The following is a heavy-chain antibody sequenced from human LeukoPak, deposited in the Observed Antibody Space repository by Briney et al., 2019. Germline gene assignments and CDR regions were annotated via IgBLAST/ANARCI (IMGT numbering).Heavy chain of an antibody. Sequence: GGSLRLSCAASGFNLGAYRMSWVRQAPGKGLEWVANINQDGSEKNFVDSVKGRFTVSKDNARKTVYLRMNSLRAEDTALYYCARENLGSSYNWLDPWGQGTLVTVSS. CDR3: ARENLGSSYNWLDP. D-gene: IGHD1-26*01. CDR1: GFNLGAYR. J-gene: IGHJ5*02. CDR2: INQDGSEK. V-gene: IGHV3-7*01.